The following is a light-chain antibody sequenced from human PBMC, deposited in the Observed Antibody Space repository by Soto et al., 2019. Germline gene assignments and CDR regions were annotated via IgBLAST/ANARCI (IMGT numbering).Light chain of an antibody. V-gene: IGLV7-46*01. Sequence: QAVVTQEPSLTVSPGGTVTLTCGSSTGAVTSGHYPYWFQQKPGQAPRTLIYDTNNKHSWTPARFSGSLLGGKAALTLSGAQPEDEADYYCFLSYTGARVFGGGTKVTVL. CDR3: FLSYTGARV. CDR2: DTN. J-gene: IGLJ2*01. CDR1: TGAVTSGHY.